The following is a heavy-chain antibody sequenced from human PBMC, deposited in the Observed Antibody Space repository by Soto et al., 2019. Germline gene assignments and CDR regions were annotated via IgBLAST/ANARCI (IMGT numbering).Heavy chain of an antibody. CDR3: ATSISLVRRLITWPVDS. V-gene: IGHV1-46*01. D-gene: IGHD3-10*01. Sequence: ASVKVSCKASGYTFTSYFMHWVRQAPGQGLEWMGIINPSDGTTSYAQKFQDRVTVTRDTSTSTVYMELSSLRSEDTAVYYCATSISLVRRLITWPVDSWGQGTLVTVSS. CDR1: GYTFTSYF. CDR2: INPSDGTT. J-gene: IGHJ4*02.